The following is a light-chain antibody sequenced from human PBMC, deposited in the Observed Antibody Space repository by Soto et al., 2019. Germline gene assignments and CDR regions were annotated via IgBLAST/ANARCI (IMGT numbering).Light chain of an antibody. CDR1: QSVSSY. CDR3: QQRSNLLT. Sequence: EIVLTQSPATLSLSPGERATLSCRASQSVSSYLAWYQQKPGQAPRLLIYDASNRATGIPARFSGSGSGTDFTLTISSLEPEYFAVYYCQQRSNLLTFGGGTKVEIK. J-gene: IGKJ4*01. CDR2: DAS. V-gene: IGKV3-11*01.